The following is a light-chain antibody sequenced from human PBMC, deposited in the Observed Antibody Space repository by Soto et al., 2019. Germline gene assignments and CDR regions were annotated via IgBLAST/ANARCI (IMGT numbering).Light chain of an antibody. CDR2: GNS. CDR3: QSYDSSLSSSYV. CDR1: SSNIGAGSD. J-gene: IGLJ1*01. V-gene: IGLV1-40*01. Sequence: QSVLTQPPSVSGAPGQRVTISCTGSSSNIGAGSDVHWYQQLPGTAPKLLICGNSDRPSGVSDRFSGSKSGTSASLAITGLQAEDEADYYCQSYDSSLSSSYVLGTGTKLTVL.